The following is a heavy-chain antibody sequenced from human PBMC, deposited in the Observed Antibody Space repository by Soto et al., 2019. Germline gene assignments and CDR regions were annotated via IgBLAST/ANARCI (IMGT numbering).Heavy chain of an antibody. CDR1: GYTFTNYG. CDR3: ARGVGSGTYYNQYTRFDH. V-gene: IGHV1-18*01. J-gene: IGHJ5*02. Sequence: QGQLVQSGAEVKKPGASVKVSCKASGYTFTNYGISWGRQAPGQGLEWMGWINTYNGNTNHAKKLQGRVTMTTDTTMSTAHMELRSLRNDDTAVSYCARGVGSGTYYNQYTRFDHWGQATLVTVSS. D-gene: IGHD3-10*01. CDR2: INTYNGNT.